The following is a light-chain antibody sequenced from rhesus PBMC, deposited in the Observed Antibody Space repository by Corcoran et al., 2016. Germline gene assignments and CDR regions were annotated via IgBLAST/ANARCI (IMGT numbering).Light chain of an antibody. Sequence: DVVMTQSPLSLPFTPGQPASISCRSSQSLVHSDGKTYLNWLQQNPGQLPRRRIYQVSNRDSGVPDRFRGSGAGTDLTLKLGRLEAGYVRVYYSVQGTNVPTFGQGTKVEIK. J-gene: IGKJ1*01. V-gene: IGKV2S8*01. CDR2: QVS. CDR1: QSLVHSDGKTY. CDR3: VQGTNVPT.